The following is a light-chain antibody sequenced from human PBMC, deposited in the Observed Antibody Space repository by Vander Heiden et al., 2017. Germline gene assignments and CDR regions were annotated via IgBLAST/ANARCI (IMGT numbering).Light chain of an antibody. CDR1: QTVSSSY. J-gene: IGKJ2*01. CDR2: GAA. Sequence: DIVLTQSPGTLSLSPGDRATLSCRASQTVSSSYLAWYQQKPGQAPRLLIYGAASRATGSPARFSGSGAGTDYSITISRLEPEDVAVYYCQQFCSSPLYTFGQGTKLEIK. V-gene: IGKV3-20*01. CDR3: QQFCSSPLYT.